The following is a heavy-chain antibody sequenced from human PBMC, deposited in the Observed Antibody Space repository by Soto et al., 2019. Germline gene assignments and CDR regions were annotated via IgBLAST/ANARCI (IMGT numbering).Heavy chain of an antibody. CDR2: ISYDGSNK. V-gene: IGHV3-30*18. Sequence: QVQLVESGGGVVQPGRSLRLSCAASGFTFSSYGMHWVRQAPGKGLEWVAVISYDGSNKYYADSVKGRFTISRDNSKNPLYLQMNSLRAEDTAVYYCAKETYSGQLDYWGQGTLVTVSS. J-gene: IGHJ4*02. CDR3: AKETYSGQLDY. D-gene: IGHD2-15*01. CDR1: GFTFSSYG.